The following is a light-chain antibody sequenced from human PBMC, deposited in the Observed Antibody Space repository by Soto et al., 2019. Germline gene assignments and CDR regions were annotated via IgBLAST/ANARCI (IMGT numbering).Light chain of an antibody. CDR2: DVN. V-gene: IGLV2-8*01. CDR3: VSFAGCTYV. CDR1: SSDVGGYIF. Sequence: QSALTQPPSASGSPGQSVTISCTGTSSDVGGYIFVSWYQQHPGKVPKLIIYDVNKRPSGVPDRFSGSKYGNTASLTVSALQAEDEGDYYCVSFAGCTYVFGTGTNVTVL. J-gene: IGLJ1*01.